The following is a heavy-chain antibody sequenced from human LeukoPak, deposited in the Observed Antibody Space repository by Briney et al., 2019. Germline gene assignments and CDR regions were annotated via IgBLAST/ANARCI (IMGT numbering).Heavy chain of an antibody. CDR2: IIPIFGTA. J-gene: IGHJ4*02. CDR1: GYTFTGYY. Sequence: ASVKLSCKASGYTFTGYYMHWVRQAPGQGLEWMGGIIPIFGTANYAQKFQGRVTITADESTSTAYMELSSLRSEDTAVYYCARGQVVGKGWFDYWGQGTLVTVSS. CDR3: ARGQVVGKGWFDY. V-gene: IGHV1-69*13. D-gene: IGHD3-22*01.